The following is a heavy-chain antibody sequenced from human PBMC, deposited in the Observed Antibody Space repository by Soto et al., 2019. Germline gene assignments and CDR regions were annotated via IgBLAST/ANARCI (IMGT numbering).Heavy chain of an antibody. Sequence: PSETLSLTCTVSGGSISTGGYYWSWIRQHPGKGLEWIGYIYNSATTYYNPSLKSRVTISVDTSKNQFSLKLSSVTVADTAVYYCARDRYDSSGYEAPFDYWGQGTLVTVSS. V-gene: IGHV4-31*02. D-gene: IGHD3-22*01. CDR3: ARDRYDSSGYEAPFDY. J-gene: IGHJ4*02. CDR1: GGSISTGGYY. CDR2: IYNSATT.